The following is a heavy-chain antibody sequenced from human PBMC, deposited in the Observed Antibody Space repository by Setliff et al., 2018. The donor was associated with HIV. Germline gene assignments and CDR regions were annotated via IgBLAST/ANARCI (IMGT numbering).Heavy chain of an antibody. CDR3: ARHAAGPDGPFDY. V-gene: IGHV4-38-2*01. CDR2: VYHTGST. D-gene: IGHD2-2*01. CDR1: GYSMSSGYY. Sequence: SETLSLTCGVSGYSMSSGYYWGWIRQPPGKGLEWIGNVYHTGSTYYNPSLKSRVTISVDTSKNQFSLKLSSVIAPDTAVYYCARHAAGPDGPFDYWGQGTQVTVSS. J-gene: IGHJ4*02.